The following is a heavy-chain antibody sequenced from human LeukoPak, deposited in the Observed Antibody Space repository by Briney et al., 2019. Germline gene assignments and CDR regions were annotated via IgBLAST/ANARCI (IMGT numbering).Heavy chain of an antibody. Sequence: GGSLRLSCAASGFTFSSYSMNWVRQAPGEGLEWVSSISSSSSYIYYADSVKGRFTISRDNAKNSLCLQMNSLRAEDTAVYYCARGSKGRRQRFGELLSASYYFDYWGQGTLVTVSS. CDR2: ISSSSSYI. CDR1: GFTFSSYS. D-gene: IGHD3-10*01. J-gene: IGHJ4*02. V-gene: IGHV3-21*01. CDR3: ARGSKGRRQRFGELLSASYYFDY.